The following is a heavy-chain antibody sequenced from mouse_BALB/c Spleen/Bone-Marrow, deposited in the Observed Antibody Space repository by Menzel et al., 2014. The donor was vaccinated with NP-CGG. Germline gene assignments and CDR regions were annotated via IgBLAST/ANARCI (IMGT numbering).Heavy chain of an antibody. D-gene: IGHD2-3*01. CDR3: ARYDGGYYSYYAMDY. CDR2: ISSGSSTI. Sequence: EVKVVESGGGLVQPGGSRKLSCAASGLTFSSFGMHWVRQAPEKGLEWVAYISSGSSTIYYADTVKGRFTISRDNPKNTLFLQMTSLRSEDTAMYYCARYDGGYYSYYAMDYWGQGTSVTVSS. V-gene: IGHV5-17*02. CDR1: GLTFSSFG. J-gene: IGHJ4*01.